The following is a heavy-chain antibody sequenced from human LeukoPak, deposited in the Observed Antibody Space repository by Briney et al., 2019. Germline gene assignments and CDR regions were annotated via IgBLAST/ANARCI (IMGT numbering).Heavy chain of an antibody. CDR2: IDNSGSAT. V-gene: IGHV3-11*01. CDR1: GFTFTDHY. J-gene: IGHJ4*02. D-gene: IGHD6-13*01. Sequence: GGSLRLSCAASGFTFTDHYMTWIRQTPGKGLEWLSYIDNSGSATYYVDSVKGRFTISRDNSKNTLYLQMNSLRAEDTAVYYCAKALGSWSGGVDYWGQGTLVTVSS. CDR3: AKALGSWSGGVDY.